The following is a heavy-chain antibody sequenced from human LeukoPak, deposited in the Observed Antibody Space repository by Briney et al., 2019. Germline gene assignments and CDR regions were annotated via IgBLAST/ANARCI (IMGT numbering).Heavy chain of an antibody. CDR1: GFTFSSYW. V-gene: IGHV3-7*04. J-gene: IGHJ6*02. D-gene: IGHD6-13*01. Sequence: SGGSLRLSCVASGFTFSSYWMTWVRQAPGKGLEWVANIKSDGTQNYYVDSVKGRFTISRDNAKNSLYLQMNSLRADETAVYYCARLRPYSSSWYAYYGMDVWGRGTTVTVSS. CDR3: ARLRPYSSSWYAYYGMDV. CDR2: IKSDGTQN.